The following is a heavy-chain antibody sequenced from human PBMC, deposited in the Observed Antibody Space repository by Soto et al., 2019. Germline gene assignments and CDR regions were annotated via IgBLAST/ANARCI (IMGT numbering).Heavy chain of an antibody. D-gene: IGHD3-22*01. CDR1: GGTFSRYA. CDR2: ITPIFGTA. V-gene: IGHV1-69*13. Sequence: SVKVSCKAYGGTFSRYAISWVRQAPGQGLEWMGGITPIFGTANYAQKFQGRAAITADESTRTSYMELRSLRSGDTAVYYCARGWGYDTSDYYYAYWGQGTLVTVS. J-gene: IGHJ4*02. CDR3: ARGWGYDTSDYYYAY.